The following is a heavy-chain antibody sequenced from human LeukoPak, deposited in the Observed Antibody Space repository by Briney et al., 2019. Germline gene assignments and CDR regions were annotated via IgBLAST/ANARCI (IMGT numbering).Heavy chain of an antibody. CDR1: GGSFSGYY. CDR3: ARGRITIFGVVIYYYYYMDV. J-gene: IGHJ6*03. CDR2: INHSGST. Sequence: SETLSLTCAVYGGSFSGYYWSWIRQPPGKGLEWIGEINHSGSTNYNPSLKSRVTISVDTSKNQFSLKLSSVTAADTAVYYCARGRITIFGVVIYYYYYMDVWGKGTTVTVPS. D-gene: IGHD3-3*01. V-gene: IGHV4-34*01.